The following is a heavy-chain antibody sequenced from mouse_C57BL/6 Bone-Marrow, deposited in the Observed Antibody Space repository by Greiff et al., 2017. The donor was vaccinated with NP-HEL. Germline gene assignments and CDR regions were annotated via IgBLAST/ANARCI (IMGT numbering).Heavy chain of an antibody. D-gene: IGHD2-4*01. CDR1: GFNIKDYY. J-gene: IGHJ2*01. Sequence: EVKLVESGAELVRSGASVKLSCTASGFNIKDYYMHWVKQRPEQGLEWIGRIDPEDGAPEYAPKFQGKATMTADTSSNTAYLQLISRTSEDTAVYYSTTWGLRRGAYYFDYWGQGTTLTVSS. V-gene: IGHV14-1*01. CDR3: TTWGLRRGAYYFDY. CDR2: IDPEDGAP.